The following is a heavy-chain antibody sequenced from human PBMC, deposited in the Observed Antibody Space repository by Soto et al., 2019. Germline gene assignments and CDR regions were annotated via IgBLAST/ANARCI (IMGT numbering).Heavy chain of an antibody. V-gene: IGHV3-23*01. CDR3: AKGVGKTTVINYFDY. J-gene: IGHJ4*02. CDR2: ISGSGGST. D-gene: IGHD4-17*01. CDR1: GFTFSSYA. Sequence: GGSLRLSCAASGFTFSSYAMSWVRQAPGKGLEWVSAISGSGGSTYYADSVKGRFTISRDNSKNTRYLQMNSLGAEDTAVYYCAKGVGKTTVINYFDYWGQGTLVTVSS.